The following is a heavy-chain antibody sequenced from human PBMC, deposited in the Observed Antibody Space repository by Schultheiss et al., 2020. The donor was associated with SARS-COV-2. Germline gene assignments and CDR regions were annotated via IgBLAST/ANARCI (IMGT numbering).Heavy chain of an antibody. CDR3: ARDGREEYCGGDCYSGFDY. J-gene: IGHJ4*02. Sequence: ASVKVSCKASGYTFTSYYMHWVRQAPGQGLEWMGIINPSGGSTSYAQKFQGRVTMTTDTSTSTAYMELRSLRSDDTAVYYCARDGREEYCGGDCYSGFDYWGQGTLVTVSS. CDR1: GYTFTSYY. V-gene: IGHV1-46*01. CDR2: INPSGGST. D-gene: IGHD2-21*02.